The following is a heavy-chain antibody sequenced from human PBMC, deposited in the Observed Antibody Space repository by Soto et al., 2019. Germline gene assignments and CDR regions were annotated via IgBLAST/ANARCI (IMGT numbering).Heavy chain of an antibody. CDR3: ARSGYSSGWSPLFDYGMDV. J-gene: IGHJ6*02. Sequence: ASVKVSCKASGYTFTSYGISWVRQAPGQGLEWMGWINAYNGNTNYAQKLQGRVTMTTDTSTSTAYMELRSLRSDDTAVYYCARSGYSSGWSPLFDYGMDVWGQGTTVTVSS. CDR1: GYTFTSYG. CDR2: INAYNGNT. D-gene: IGHD6-19*01. V-gene: IGHV1-18*01.